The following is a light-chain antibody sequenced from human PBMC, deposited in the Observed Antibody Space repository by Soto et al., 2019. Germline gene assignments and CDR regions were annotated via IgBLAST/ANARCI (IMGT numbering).Light chain of an antibody. CDR3: HQYERSHTT. Sequence: EIVLTQSPGTLSLSPGERATLSCRASQSVSSSYLAWYQQKTGQAPSHLIYGASRRATGIPDRFSGSGSGTDFTLTISRLEPEDLAVHYCHQYERSHTTFGGGTKVEIK. J-gene: IGKJ4*01. CDR1: QSVSSSY. V-gene: IGKV3-20*01. CDR2: GAS.